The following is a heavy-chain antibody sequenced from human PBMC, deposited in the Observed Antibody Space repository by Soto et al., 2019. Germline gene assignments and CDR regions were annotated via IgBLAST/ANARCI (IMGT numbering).Heavy chain of an antibody. CDR3: VRVQAAAVYYCPRLDS. J-gene: IGHJ4*02. D-gene: IGHD6-13*01. CDR2: IDPSDSYT. V-gene: IGHV5-10-1*01. CDR1: GYSFTSYW. Sequence: GESLKISCQGSGYSFTSYWISWVRQMPGKGLEWMGRIDPSDSYTNYSPSFQGHVTISADKSISTAYLQWSSLKASDTAMYYCVRVQAAAVYYCPRLDSWGQGTLVTVSS.